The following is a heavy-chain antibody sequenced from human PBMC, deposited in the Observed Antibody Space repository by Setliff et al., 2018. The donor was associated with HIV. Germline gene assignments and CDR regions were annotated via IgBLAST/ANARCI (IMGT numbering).Heavy chain of an antibody. D-gene: IGHD3-9*01. CDR3: ARDLKPYYYYMDV. Sequence: GGSLRLSCAASGLTFSSYAMSWVRQAPGKGLEWVSYISSSSSYTNYADSVKGRFTISRDNAKNSLYLQMNSLRAEDTAVYYCARDLKPYYYYMDVWGKGTTVTVSS. CDR2: ISSSSSYT. V-gene: IGHV3-21*04. J-gene: IGHJ6*03. CDR1: GLTFSSYA.